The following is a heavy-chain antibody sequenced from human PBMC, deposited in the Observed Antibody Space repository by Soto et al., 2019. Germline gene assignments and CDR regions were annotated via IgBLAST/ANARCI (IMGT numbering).Heavy chain of an antibody. D-gene: IGHD1-1*01. CDR2: IKNKIDGGTP. CDR1: GFTFTNVW. Sequence: GGSLRLSCAASGFTFTNVWMSWVRQAPGKGLEWVGLIKNKIDGGTPEHAAPVKGRFTISRDDSKSTLYVQMNSLKTEDTAVYYCARMNNRDAFDIWGQGTMVTVSS. V-gene: IGHV3-15*01. CDR3: ARMNNRDAFDI. J-gene: IGHJ3*02.